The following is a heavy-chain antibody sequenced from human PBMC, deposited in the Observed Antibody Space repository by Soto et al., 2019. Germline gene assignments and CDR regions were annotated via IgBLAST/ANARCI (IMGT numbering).Heavy chain of an antibody. CDR1: GYTFTRYV. CDR2: IHAGNGNT. D-gene: IGHD6-13*01. Sequence: QVQLVQSGAEEQKPGASVKVSCKASGYTFTRYVMHWVRQAPGQRVEWMGWIHAGNGNTKYSQKFQGRVTITRDTSASRAYLERSRLRSEDTGVYYWASEAIAAAAVSGMDFWGQGTTVTVSS. J-gene: IGHJ6*02. CDR3: ASEAIAAAAVSGMDF. V-gene: IGHV1-3*05.